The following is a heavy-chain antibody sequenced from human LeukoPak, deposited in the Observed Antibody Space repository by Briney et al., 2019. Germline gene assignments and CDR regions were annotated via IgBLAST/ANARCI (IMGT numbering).Heavy chain of an antibody. CDR3: ARAYSSSWFYWFDP. CDR2: MNPNSGNT. J-gene: IGHJ5*02. D-gene: IGHD6-13*01. V-gene: IGHV1-8*01. Sequence: ASVKVSCKASGYTFTSYDINLVRQATGQGLEWMGWMNPNSGNTGYAQKFQGRVTMTRNTSISTAYMELSSLRSEDTAVYYCARAYSSSWFYWFDPWGQATLVTVSS. CDR1: GYTFTSYD.